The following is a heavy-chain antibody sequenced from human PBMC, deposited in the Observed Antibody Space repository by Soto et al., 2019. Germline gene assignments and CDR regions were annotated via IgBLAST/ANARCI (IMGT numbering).Heavy chain of an antibody. D-gene: IGHD2-15*01. CDR3: ATGRGAGSD. V-gene: IGHV4-4*02. CDR2: IYHSGNT. CDR1: GGSISGTNW. J-gene: IGHJ4*02. Sequence: QVQLQESGPGLVKPSGTLTLICAVSGGSISGTNWRSWIRQSPEKGLEWIGEIYHSGNTNYNPSLKSRLSISVDKTKNQFSLTLRSGTAADTAVYFCATGRGAGSDWGEGLLVTVSS.